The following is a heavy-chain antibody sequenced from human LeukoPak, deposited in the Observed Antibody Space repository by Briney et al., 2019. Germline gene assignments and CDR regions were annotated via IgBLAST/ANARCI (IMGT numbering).Heavy chain of an antibody. D-gene: IGHD6-25*01. Sequence: GGSLRLSCAASGFTFSSYAMHWVRQAPGKGLEWVALISYDESNKYYGDSVKGRFTISRDNSKNTLYLQMNSLRGEDTAVYYCARDSAEGGFDYWGQGTPVPVSS. CDR3: ARDSAEGGFDY. V-gene: IGHV3-30-3*01. J-gene: IGHJ4*02. CDR2: ISYDESNK. CDR1: GFTFSSYA.